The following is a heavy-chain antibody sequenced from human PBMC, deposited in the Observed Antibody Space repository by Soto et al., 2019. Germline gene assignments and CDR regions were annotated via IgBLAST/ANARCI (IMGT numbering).Heavy chain of an antibody. CDR1: GGSISSRTYY. D-gene: IGHD2-2*01. V-gene: IGHV4-39*01. CDR3: AAYCSSTSCYPDYFDY. Sequence: SETLSLTCTVSGGSISSRTYYWGWIRQPPGKGLEWIGSIYYSGSTYYNPSLKSRVTISVDTSKNQFSLNLSSVTAADTAVYYCAAYCSSTSCYPDYFDYWGQGTLVTVSS. CDR2: IYYSGST. J-gene: IGHJ4*02.